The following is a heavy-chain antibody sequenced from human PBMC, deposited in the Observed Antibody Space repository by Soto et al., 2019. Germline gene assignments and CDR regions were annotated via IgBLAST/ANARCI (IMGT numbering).Heavy chain of an antibody. Sequence: QLQLQESGPGLVKPSETLSLTCTVSGGSISSSGYYWGWIRQPPGKGLEWIGTIYYSGSTYYNPSLKGRVTISVDTSKNQFSLKLSSVTAADTAVYYCARQFSVYGAYGRYFDFWGQGTLVTVSS. D-gene: IGHD4-17*01. J-gene: IGHJ4*02. CDR3: ARQFSVYGAYGRYFDF. CDR1: GGSISSSGYY. V-gene: IGHV4-39*01. CDR2: IYYSGST.